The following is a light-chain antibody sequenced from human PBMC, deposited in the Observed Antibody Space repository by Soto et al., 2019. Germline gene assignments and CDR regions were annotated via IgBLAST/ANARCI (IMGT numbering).Light chain of an antibody. CDR3: QHWT. CDR2: GAS. V-gene: IGKV3-20*01. CDR1: QSVSSSY. Sequence: EIVLKQSPGTLSLSPGERATLSCRASQSVSSSYLAWYQQKPGQAPRLLIYGASSRATGIPDRFSGSGSGTDFTLTISRLEPEDFAVYYCQHWTFGQGTKVDIK. J-gene: IGKJ1*01.